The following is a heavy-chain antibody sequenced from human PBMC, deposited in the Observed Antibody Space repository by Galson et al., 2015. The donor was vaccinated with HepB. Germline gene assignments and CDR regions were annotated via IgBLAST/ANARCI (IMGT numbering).Heavy chain of an antibody. Sequence: SLRLSCAASGFAFDTHAMSWVRQAPGRGPEWISGISGNGDSTFYADSVKGRFTVSRDNSNNMLYLQMNSLRAEDAGLYFCAKGYGLFGSWGQGILVTVSS. J-gene: IGHJ5*01. CDR2: ISGNGDST. D-gene: IGHD5-18*01. CDR3: AKGYGLFGS. CDR1: GFAFDTHA. V-gene: IGHV3-23*01.